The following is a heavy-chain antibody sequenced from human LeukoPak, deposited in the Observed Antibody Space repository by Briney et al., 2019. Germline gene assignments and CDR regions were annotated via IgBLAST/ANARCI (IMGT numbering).Heavy chain of an antibody. D-gene: IGHD3-3*01. Sequence: GGSLRLSCAASGFTFSGYAMSWVRQAPGKGLEWVSAISGSGGSTYYADSVKGRFTISRDNSKNTLHLQMNSLRAEDTAVYFCAKGRVIMSVGYFDYWGQGTLVTVSS. J-gene: IGHJ4*02. CDR1: GFTFSGYA. CDR3: AKGRVIMSVGYFDY. CDR2: ISGSGGST. V-gene: IGHV3-23*01.